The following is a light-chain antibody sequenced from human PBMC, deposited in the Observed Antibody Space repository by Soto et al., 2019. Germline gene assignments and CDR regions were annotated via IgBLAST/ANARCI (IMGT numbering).Light chain of an antibody. CDR3: LQYXNWLT. V-gene: IGKV3-15*01. CDR2: AAS. Sequence: EVVMRQSPATLAVSPGERATLSCRASESVSSNLAWYQQKPGQAPRLLIYAASTRVTGIPARFTGSGSGTEFTLTISSLQSEDFAVYXCLQYXNWLTFGGGTKVDIK. J-gene: IGKJ4*01. CDR1: ESVSSN.